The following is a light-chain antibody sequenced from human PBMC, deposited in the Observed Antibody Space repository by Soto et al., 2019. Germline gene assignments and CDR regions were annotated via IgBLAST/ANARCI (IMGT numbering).Light chain of an antibody. CDR2: DAS. V-gene: IGKV1-12*01. Sequence: DIQITQSPSSMSASGGDRLTITSRASQGISGWLAWYQQKPGKAPNLLMYDASTLQSGVPSRFSGSGSGIEFTLTISSLQPEDFATYYCQQLYRSPLTFGGGTKVDIK. CDR3: QQLYRSPLT. CDR1: QGISGW. J-gene: IGKJ4*01.